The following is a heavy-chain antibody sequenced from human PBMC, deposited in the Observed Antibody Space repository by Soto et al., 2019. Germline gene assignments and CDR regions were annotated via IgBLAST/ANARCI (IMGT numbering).Heavy chain of an antibody. CDR3: ARGSTGYSISWYRY. V-gene: IGHV4-59*08. Sequence: QVQLQESGPGLVKPSETLSLTCTVSGGSISSYYWSWIRQPPGKGLEWIGYIYNSGSTNYNPSLKRRVTISVDTSKNQFSLKLSSVTAADTAVYYCARGSTGYSISWYRYWGQGTLVTVSS. CDR1: GGSISSYY. CDR2: IYNSGST. D-gene: IGHD6-13*01. J-gene: IGHJ4*02.